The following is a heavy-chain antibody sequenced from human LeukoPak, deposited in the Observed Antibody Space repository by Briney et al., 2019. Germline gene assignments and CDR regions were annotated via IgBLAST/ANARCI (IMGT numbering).Heavy chain of an antibody. CDR1: GASISGSGYY. CDR2: IYSSGST. D-gene: IGHD3-10*01. CDR3: ARPSRGRGYGSGRGRGYYFDY. Sequence: SETLSLTCTVSGASISGSGYYWGWIRLPPGKGLEWIGSIYSSGSTYYNASLQSRVTISIDTSKNQFSLKLSSVTAADTAVYYCARPSRGRGYGSGRGRGYYFDYWGQGTLVTVSS. V-gene: IGHV4-39*01. J-gene: IGHJ4*02.